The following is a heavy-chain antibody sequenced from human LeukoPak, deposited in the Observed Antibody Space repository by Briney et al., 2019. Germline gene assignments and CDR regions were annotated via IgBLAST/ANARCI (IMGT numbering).Heavy chain of an antibody. CDR3: ARGSDRFLEWLYVYYGMDV. Sequence: GASVKVSCKASGYTFTSYYMHWVRQAPGQGLEWMGIINPSGGSTSYAQKFQGRVTMTRNTSISTAYMELSSLRSEDTAVYYCARGSDRFLEWLYVYYGMDVWGQGTTVTVSS. CDR2: INPSGGST. CDR1: GYTFTSYY. V-gene: IGHV1-46*01. J-gene: IGHJ6*02. D-gene: IGHD3-3*01.